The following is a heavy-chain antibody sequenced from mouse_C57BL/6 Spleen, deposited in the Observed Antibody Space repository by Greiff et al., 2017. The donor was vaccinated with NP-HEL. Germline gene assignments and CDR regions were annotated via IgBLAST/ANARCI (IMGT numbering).Heavy chain of an antibody. Sequence: VQLKQSGPELVKPGASVKISCKASGYSFTGYYMNWVKQSPEKSLEWIGEINPSTGGTTYNQKFKAKATLTVDKSSSTAYMQLKSLTSEDSAVYYCARKGGNYLYYFDYWGQGTTLTVSS. V-gene: IGHV1-42*01. CDR2: INPSTGGT. CDR1: GYSFTGYY. CDR3: ARKGGNYLYYFDY. D-gene: IGHD2-1*01. J-gene: IGHJ2*01.